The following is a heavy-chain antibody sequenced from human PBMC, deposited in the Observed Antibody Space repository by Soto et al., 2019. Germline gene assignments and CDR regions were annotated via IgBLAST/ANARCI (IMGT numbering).Heavy chain of an antibody. V-gene: IGHV4-59*01. J-gene: IGHJ2*01. CDR2: IYYIGST. D-gene: IGHD2-8*01. CDR3: ARAPVYYDL. CDR1: GGSISSYY. Sequence: TLSLTCTVSGGSISSYYWSWIRQPPGKGLEWIGYIYYIGSTNYNPSLKSRVTISVDTSKNQFSLKLSSVTAADTAVYYCARAPVYYDLWGRGTLVTVSS.